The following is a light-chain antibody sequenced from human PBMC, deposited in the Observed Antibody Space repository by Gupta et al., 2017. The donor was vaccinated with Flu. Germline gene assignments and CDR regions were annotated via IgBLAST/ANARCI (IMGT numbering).Light chain of an antibody. CDR3: QQYGSSPLT. Sequence: ESATLSCRASQSVNSNYLAWYQQKVGQAPRLLIYGASSRATGIPDRFSGSGSGTDFTLTISRLEPEDFAVFYCQQYGSSPLTFGQGTKVEIK. V-gene: IGKV3-20*01. J-gene: IGKJ1*01. CDR2: GAS. CDR1: QSVNSNY.